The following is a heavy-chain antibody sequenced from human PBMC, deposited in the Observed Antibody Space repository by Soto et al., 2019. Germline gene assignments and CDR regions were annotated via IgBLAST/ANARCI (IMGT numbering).Heavy chain of an antibody. CDR1: GGTFSSYA. V-gene: IGHV1-69*01. Sequence: QAQLVQSGAEVKKPGSSVKVSCKASGGTFSSYAISWVRQAPGQGLEWMGGIIPIFGTANYAQKFQGRVTITADESTSTAYMELSSLRSEDTAVYYCARGYYDSSGYYPENYYFDYWGQGTLVTVSS. J-gene: IGHJ4*02. D-gene: IGHD3-22*01. CDR3: ARGYYDSSGYYPENYYFDY. CDR2: IIPIFGTA.